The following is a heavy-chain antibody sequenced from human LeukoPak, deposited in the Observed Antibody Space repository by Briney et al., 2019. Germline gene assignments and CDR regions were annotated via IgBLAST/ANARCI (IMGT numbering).Heavy chain of an antibody. CDR3: ARVGAAAGTEAFDI. J-gene: IGHJ3*02. V-gene: IGHV4-59*12. CDR2: IYYSGST. D-gene: IGHD6-13*01. Sequence: SETLSLTCIVSAGSTRGYYWSWIRQPPGKGLEWIGYIYYSGSTKYNPSLKSRVTISVDTSERQFSLKLSSVTAADTAVYYCARVGAAAGTEAFDIWGQGTMVTVSS. CDR1: AGSTRGYY.